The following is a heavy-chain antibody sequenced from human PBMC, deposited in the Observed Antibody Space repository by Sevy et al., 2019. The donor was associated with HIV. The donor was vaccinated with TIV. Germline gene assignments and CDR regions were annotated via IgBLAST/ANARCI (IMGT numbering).Heavy chain of an antibody. Sequence: GGSLRLSCAASGFTFIRYNMNWVRQAPGKGLEWVSSVSGSSNYIYYAESLKGRFIISRDNAKDTLYLQMNSLRADETAVYYCARGPPDGSYDYFDYWGQGTLVTVSS. V-gene: IGHV3-21*06. CDR2: VSGSSNYI. CDR1: GFTFIRYN. CDR3: ARGPPDGSYDYFDY. J-gene: IGHJ4*02. D-gene: IGHD1-26*01.